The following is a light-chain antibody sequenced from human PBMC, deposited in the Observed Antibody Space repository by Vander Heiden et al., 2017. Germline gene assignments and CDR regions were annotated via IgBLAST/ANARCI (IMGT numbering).Light chain of an antibody. CDR1: VGVFASGYY. V-gene: IGLV7-43*01. Sequence: QTVVIHEPPHTVSLGRTVTLPCPPSVGVFASGYYPNCSQQKPGQAPRALFYSTSNKHSRTPARCSGALIGGKAALTLSGVQPEDEAADYCRLYYGGAYGVFGGGTKLTVL. CDR3: RLYYGGAYGV. J-gene: IGLJ3*02. CDR2: STS.